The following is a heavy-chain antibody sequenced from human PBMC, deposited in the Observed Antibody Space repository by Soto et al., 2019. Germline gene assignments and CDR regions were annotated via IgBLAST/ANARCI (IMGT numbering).Heavy chain of an antibody. V-gene: IGHV3-74*01. CDR1: GFTFSSYW. J-gene: IGHJ4*02. CDR3: ARHVTGRGDYDY. D-gene: IGHD3-10*01. Sequence: EVQLVESGGGIVQPGGSLRLSCAASGFTFSSYWMHWVRQAPGKGLVWVSRINSDGSSITYADSVKGRFTISRDNAKNTLYLQMNSLRAEDTAVYYCARHVTGRGDYDYWGQGTLVTVSS. CDR2: INSDGSSI.